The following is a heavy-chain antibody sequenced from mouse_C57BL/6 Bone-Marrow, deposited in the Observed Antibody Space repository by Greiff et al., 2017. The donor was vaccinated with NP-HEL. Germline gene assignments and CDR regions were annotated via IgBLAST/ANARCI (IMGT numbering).Heavy chain of an antibody. CDR3: ASYYYGSSYNYAMDY. CDR2: ISDGGSYT. J-gene: IGHJ4*01. D-gene: IGHD1-1*01. CDR1: GFTFSSYA. Sequence: DVMLVESGGGLVKPGGSLKLSCAASGFTFSSYAMSWVRQTPEKRLEWVATISDGGSYTYYPDNVKGRFTISRDNATNNLYLQLSHLKSVNTAMYYCASYYYGSSYNYAMDYWGQGTSVTVSS. V-gene: IGHV5-4*03.